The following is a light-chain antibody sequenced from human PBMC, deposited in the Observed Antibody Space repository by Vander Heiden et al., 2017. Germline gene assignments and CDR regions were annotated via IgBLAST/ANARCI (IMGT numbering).Light chain of an antibody. V-gene: IGKV3-11*01. Sequence: VLTQSPATLSLSPGESATLSCRASQSVSTSLVWYQQKPGQAPRLLIYDASNRATGIPARFSGSGSGTDFTLTIGSLEPEDFAVYYCQHRSNWPPYTFGQGTKLEIK. CDR2: DAS. J-gene: IGKJ2*01. CDR1: QSVSTS. CDR3: QHRSNWPPYT.